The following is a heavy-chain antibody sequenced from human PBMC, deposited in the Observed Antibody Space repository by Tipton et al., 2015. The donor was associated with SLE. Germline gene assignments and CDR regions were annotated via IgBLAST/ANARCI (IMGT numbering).Heavy chain of an antibody. Sequence: TLSLTCDVSGYSISSAYYWGWIRQPPGKGLEWIGEINHSGSTNYNPSLKSRVTISVDTSKNQFSLKLSSVTAADTAVYYCARVAGWIEDAFDIWGQGTMVTVSS. CDR1: GYSISSAYY. CDR2: INHSGST. CDR3: ARVAGWIEDAFDI. V-gene: IGHV4-38-2*01. D-gene: IGHD2-2*03. J-gene: IGHJ3*02.